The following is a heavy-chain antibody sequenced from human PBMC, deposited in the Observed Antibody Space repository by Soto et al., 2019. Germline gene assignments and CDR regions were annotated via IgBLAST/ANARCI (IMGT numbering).Heavy chain of an antibody. J-gene: IGHJ4*02. V-gene: IGHV3-73*01. Sequence: EAQLVESGGGLVQPGGSLKLSCAASGFIFSASSIHWVRQAPGKGLEWVGRIRSQASSYATAYAASVKGRFTISRDDSKNTAYLQMSSLKLDDTAVYFCARHIVGGDFWGQGTLVTVSS. D-gene: IGHD1-26*01. CDR3: ARHIVGGDF. CDR2: IRSQASSYAT. CDR1: GFIFSASS.